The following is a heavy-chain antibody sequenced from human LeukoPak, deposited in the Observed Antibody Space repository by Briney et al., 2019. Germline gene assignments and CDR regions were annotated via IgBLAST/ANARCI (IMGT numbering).Heavy chain of an antibody. J-gene: IGHJ6*02. V-gene: IGHV5-51*01. CDR3: ARQIRNYGSGSSNLHYYGMDV. Sequence: GESLKISCKGSGYIFPSYWIAWVRQMPGKGLEWMGIIYPGDSDTRYSPSFQGQVTISADKSITTAYLHLSSLKASDTALYYCARQIRNYGSGSSNLHYYGMDVWGQGTTVTVSS. CDR1: GYIFPSYW. CDR2: IYPGDSDT. D-gene: IGHD3-10*01.